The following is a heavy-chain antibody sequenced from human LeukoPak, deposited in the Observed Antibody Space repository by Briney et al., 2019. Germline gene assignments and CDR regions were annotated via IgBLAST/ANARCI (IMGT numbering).Heavy chain of an antibody. CDR2: ISSSGSTI. CDR1: GFTFSDYY. CDR3: EGKRLLSHDAFDI. D-gene: IGHD6-25*01. J-gene: IGHJ3*02. V-gene: IGHV3-11*01. Sequence: GGSLRLSCAASGFTFSDYYMSWIRQAPGKGLEWVSYISSSGSTIYYADSVKGRFTISRDNAKNSLYLQMNSLRAEDTAVYYCEGKRLLSHDAFDIWGLGTMVTVSS.